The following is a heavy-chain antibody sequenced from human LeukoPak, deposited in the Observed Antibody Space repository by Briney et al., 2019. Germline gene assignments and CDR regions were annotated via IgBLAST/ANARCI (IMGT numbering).Heavy chain of an antibody. CDR3: ARGKRTFDF. J-gene: IGHJ5*01. Sequence: GGSLRLSCTVSDFTFSASYMSWIRQSPGGGLEWLSYISARAYSTYYADSARGRFTISRDNSHNSLLLKMTTVRVDDTAIYYCARGKRTFDFWGQGTLVTVSS. D-gene: IGHD6-25*01. CDR1: DFTFSASY. CDR2: ISARAYST. V-gene: IGHV3-11*01.